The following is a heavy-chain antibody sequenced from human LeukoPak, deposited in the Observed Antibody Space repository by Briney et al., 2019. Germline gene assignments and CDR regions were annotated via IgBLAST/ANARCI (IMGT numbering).Heavy chain of an antibody. Sequence: GGSLRLSCAVSGFSFSDYYMSWIRQAPGRGLEWVSYISSSSSYTNYADSVKGRFAISRDNAKNSLYLQMNSLRAEDTAVCYCARDGKAAAVDAFDIWGQGTMVTVSS. CDR2: ISSSSSYT. V-gene: IGHV3-11*06. CDR3: ARDGKAAAVDAFDI. J-gene: IGHJ3*02. CDR1: GFSFSDYY. D-gene: IGHD6-13*01.